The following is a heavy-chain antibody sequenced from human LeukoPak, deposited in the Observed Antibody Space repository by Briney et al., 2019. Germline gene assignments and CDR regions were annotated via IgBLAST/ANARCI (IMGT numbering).Heavy chain of an antibody. Sequence: SETLSLTCAVYGGSFSGYYWSWLRQPPGKGLEWIGEINHSGSTNYNPSLKSRVTISVDTSKNQFSLKLSSVTAADTAVYYCATGYFDWFLDYWGQGTLVTVSS. J-gene: IGHJ4*02. V-gene: IGHV4-34*01. CDR1: GGSFSGYY. CDR3: ATGYFDWFLDY. CDR2: INHSGST. D-gene: IGHD3-9*01.